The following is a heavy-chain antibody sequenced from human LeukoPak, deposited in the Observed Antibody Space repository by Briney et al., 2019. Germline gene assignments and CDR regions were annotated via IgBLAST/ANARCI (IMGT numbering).Heavy chain of an antibody. CDR2: IKQDGSEI. J-gene: IGHJ4*02. CDR1: GFTFSNYW. CDR3: SRSLDY. V-gene: IGHV3-7*01. Sequence: GGSLRLSCAASGFTFSNYWMDWVRQAPGKGLEWVANIKQDGSEIYYVDSVKGRFTISRDNAKNSLYLQMNSLRAEDTAVYCCSRSLDYWGQGTLVTVSS.